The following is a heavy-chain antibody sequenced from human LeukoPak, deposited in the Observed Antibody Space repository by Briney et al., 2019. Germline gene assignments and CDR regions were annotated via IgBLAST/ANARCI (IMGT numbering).Heavy chain of an antibody. CDR2: IRYDGSNK. V-gene: IGHV3-30*02. J-gene: IGHJ4*02. Sequence: GGSLRLSCAASGFTFSSYGMHWVRQAPGKGLEWVAFIRYDGSNKYYADSVKGRFTISRDNAKNSLYLQMNSLRAEDTAVYYCARDLIVATVPFDYWGQGTLVTVSS. CDR1: GFTFSSYG. CDR3: ARDLIVATVPFDY. D-gene: IGHD5-12*01.